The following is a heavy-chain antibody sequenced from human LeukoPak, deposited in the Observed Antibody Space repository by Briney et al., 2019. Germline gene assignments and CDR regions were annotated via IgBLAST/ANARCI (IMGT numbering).Heavy chain of an antibody. D-gene: IGHD3-10*01. CDR1: GASISSGGYY. CDR3: ARSMVRGVILVY. CDR2: IYYSGST. V-gene: IGHV4-31*03. Sequence: SQTLSLTCTVSGASISSGGYYWSWIRQHPGKGLEWIGYIYYSGSTYYNPSLKSRVTISVDTSKNQFSLKLSSVTAADTAVYYCARSMVRGVILVYWGQGTLVTVSS. J-gene: IGHJ4*02.